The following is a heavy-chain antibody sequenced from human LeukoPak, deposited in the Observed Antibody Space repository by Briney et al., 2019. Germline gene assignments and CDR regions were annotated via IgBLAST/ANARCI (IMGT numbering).Heavy chain of an antibody. CDR3: ARSDGYGDYADNWFDP. D-gene: IGHD4-17*01. CDR2: IIPIFGTA. J-gene: IGHJ5*02. Sequence: SVKVSCTASGGTFSSYAISWVRQAPGQGLEWMGGIIPIFGTANYAQKFQGRVTITADESTSTAYMELSSLRSEDTAVYYCARSDGYGDYADNWFDPWGQGTLVTVSS. V-gene: IGHV1-69*01. CDR1: GGTFSSYA.